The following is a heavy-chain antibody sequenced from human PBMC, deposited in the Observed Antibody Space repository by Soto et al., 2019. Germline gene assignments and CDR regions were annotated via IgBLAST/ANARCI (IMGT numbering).Heavy chain of an antibody. CDR2: IYYSGST. CDR3: ASLFPHCSSTSCYPSPFDY. D-gene: IGHD2-2*01. Sequence: PSETLSLTCTVSGGSISSSSYYWGWIRQPPGKGLEWIGSIYYSGSTYYNPSLKSRVTISVDTSKNQFSLKLSSVTAADTAVYYCASLFPHCSSTSCYPSPFDYWGQGTLVTVS. J-gene: IGHJ4*02. CDR1: GGSISSSSYY. V-gene: IGHV4-39*01.